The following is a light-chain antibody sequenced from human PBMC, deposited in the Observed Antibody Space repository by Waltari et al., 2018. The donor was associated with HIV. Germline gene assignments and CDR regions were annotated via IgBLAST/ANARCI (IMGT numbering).Light chain of an antibody. CDR3: QQSVDVPRV. CDR1: QSLRYY. CDR2: DAS. V-gene: IGKV1-39*01. J-gene: IGKJ3*01. Sequence: DIEMTQSPYSLFASGGDSVPISCRARQSLRYYLNWYQQKPGKAPNLLIYDASSRQIGLPPRFSGSGSGTEFTLTITNLQPEDFATYYCQQSVDVPRVFGPGTRVD.